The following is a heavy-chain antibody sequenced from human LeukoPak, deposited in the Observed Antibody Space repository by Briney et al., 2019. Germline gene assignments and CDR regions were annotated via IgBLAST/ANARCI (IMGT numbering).Heavy chain of an antibody. CDR3: AKGGITGTRAVAAFDI. V-gene: IGHV3-30*02. Sequence: PGGSLRLSCAASGFTFSSYGMHWVCQAPGKGLEGVAFIRYDGSNKYYADSVRGRFTISTDNSKNTLYLQMNSLRAEDTAVYYCAKGGITGTRAVAAFDIWGQGTMVTVSS. CDR1: GFTFSSYG. D-gene: IGHD1-7*01. CDR2: IRYDGSNK. J-gene: IGHJ3*02.